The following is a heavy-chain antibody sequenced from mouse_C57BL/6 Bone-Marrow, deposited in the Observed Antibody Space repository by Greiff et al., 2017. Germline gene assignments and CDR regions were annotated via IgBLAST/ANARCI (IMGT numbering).Heavy chain of an antibody. J-gene: IGHJ3*01. CDR1: GYSITSGYY. V-gene: IGHV3-6*01. D-gene: IGHD3-1*01. Sequence: EVKLQESGPGLVKPSQSLSLTCSVTGYSITSGYYWNWIRQFPGNKLEWMGYISYDGSNNYNPSLKNRISITRDTSKNQFFLKLNSVTTEDTATYYCAREGGLLALFAYWGQGTLVTVSA. CDR2: ISYDGSN. CDR3: AREGGLLALFAY.